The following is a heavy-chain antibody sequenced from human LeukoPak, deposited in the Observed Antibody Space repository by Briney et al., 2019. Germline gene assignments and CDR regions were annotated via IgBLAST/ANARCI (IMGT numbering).Heavy chain of an antibody. J-gene: IGHJ5*02. D-gene: IGHD2-2*01. CDR2: ISSSGSTI. CDR3: ARDVTDCSSTSCYLDWFDP. CDR1: GFTLSDYY. Sequence: PGGSLTLSCAASGFTLSDYYMSWVRQAPGKGLEGGSYISSSGSTIYYADSVKGRFTISRDNAKNSVYLQMSSLRAEDTAVYYCARDVTDCSSTSCYLDWFDPWGQGTLVTVSS. V-gene: IGHV3-11*04.